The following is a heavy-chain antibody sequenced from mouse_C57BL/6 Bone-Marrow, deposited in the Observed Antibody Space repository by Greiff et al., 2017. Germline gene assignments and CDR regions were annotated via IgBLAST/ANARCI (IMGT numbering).Heavy chain of an antibody. CDR1: GFSLTSYG. CDR3: AKTFYGNYWYFDV. J-gene: IGHJ1*03. V-gene: IGHV2-5*01. Sequence: QVQLQQSGPGLVQPSQSLSITCTVSGFSLTSYGVHWFRQSPGKGLEWLGVIWRGGSTDYNAAFMSRLSITKDNSTSHVFFKMNSLQADDTAIYYCAKTFYGNYWYFDVWGTGTTVTVSS. CDR2: IWRGGST. D-gene: IGHD2-10*01.